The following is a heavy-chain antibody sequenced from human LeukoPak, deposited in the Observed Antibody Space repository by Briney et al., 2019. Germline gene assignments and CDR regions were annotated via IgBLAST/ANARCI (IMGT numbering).Heavy chain of an antibody. V-gene: IGHV1-2*02. Sequence: ASVKVSCKASGYTFTGYYMHWVRQAPGQGLEWMGWINPNSGGTNYAQKFQGRVTMTRDTSISTASLELRSLTSDDTAVYYCARLEGTGYRGGWFDPWGQGSLVTVSS. CDR1: GYTFTGYY. CDR2: INPNSGGT. J-gene: IGHJ5*02. CDR3: ARLEGTGYRGGWFDP. D-gene: IGHD3-9*01.